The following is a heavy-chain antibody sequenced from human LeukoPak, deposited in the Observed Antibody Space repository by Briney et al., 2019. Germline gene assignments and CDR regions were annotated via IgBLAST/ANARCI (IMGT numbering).Heavy chain of an antibody. CDR1: GFTFSSYA. V-gene: IGHV3-21*01. J-gene: IGHJ4*02. CDR2: ISSSSSYI. Sequence: GGSLRLSCAASGFTFSSYAMSWVRQAPGKGLEWVSSISSSSSYIYYADSVKGRFTISRDNAKNSLYLQMNSLRAEDTAVYYCASTSSLLGYWGQGTLVTVSS. CDR3: ASTSSLLGY.